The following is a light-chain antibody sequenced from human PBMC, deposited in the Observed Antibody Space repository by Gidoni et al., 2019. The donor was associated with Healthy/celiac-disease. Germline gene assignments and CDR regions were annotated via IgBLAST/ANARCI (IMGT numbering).Light chain of an antibody. Sequence: IVLTQSPGTLSLSPGERATLSCRASQSVSSSYLAWYQQKPGQAPRLLIYGASSRATGIPDRFSGSGSGTDFTLTISRLEPEDFAVYYWQQYGSSPPMYTFGQGTKLEIK. CDR3: QQYGSSPPMYT. J-gene: IGKJ2*01. V-gene: IGKV3-20*01. CDR2: GAS. CDR1: QSVSSSY.